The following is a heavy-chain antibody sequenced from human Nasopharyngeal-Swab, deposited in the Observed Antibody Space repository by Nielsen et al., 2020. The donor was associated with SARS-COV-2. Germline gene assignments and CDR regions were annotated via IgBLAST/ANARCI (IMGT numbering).Heavy chain of an antibody. Sequence: ASVTVSCKASGYSFTKYYIHWVRQGPGQGLEWMGAIYAEGGSPDYAQKFQGRVTMTRDRSTSTVYMDLSSLRSEDTAVYYCARRQSSDYPFDYWGQGTLVTVSS. CDR2: IYAEGGSP. D-gene: IGHD3-22*01. CDR1: GYSFTKYY. J-gene: IGHJ4*02. V-gene: IGHV1-46*01. CDR3: ARRQSSDYPFDY.